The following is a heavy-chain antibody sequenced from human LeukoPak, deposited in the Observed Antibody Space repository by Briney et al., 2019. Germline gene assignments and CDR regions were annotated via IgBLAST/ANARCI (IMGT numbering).Heavy chain of an antibody. D-gene: IGHD2-15*01. Sequence: GGSLRLSCEASKFIFSNYWMSWVRQAPGKGLEWVAYIKKTGSETYYVDSVKGRFTITRDNARNSVFLQMNSLRAEDTAVYYCTREDGYCSGGNCYSYFDSWGQGTLVTVSS. V-gene: IGHV3-7*01. CDR1: KFIFSNYW. CDR2: IKKTGSET. J-gene: IGHJ4*02. CDR3: TREDGYCSGGNCYSYFDS.